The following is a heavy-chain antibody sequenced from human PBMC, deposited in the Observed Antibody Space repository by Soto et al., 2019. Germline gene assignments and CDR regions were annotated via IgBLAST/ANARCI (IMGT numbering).Heavy chain of an antibody. V-gene: IGHV3-30-3*01. Sequence: GGSLRLSCAASGFTFSSYAMHWVRQAPGKGLEWVAVISYDGSNKYYADSVKGRFTISRDNSKNTLYLQMNSLRAEDTAVYYCARDTDPLTIAVAAHWGQGTLVTVSS. D-gene: IGHD6-19*01. CDR2: ISYDGSNK. J-gene: IGHJ4*02. CDR1: GFTFSSYA. CDR3: ARDTDPLTIAVAAH.